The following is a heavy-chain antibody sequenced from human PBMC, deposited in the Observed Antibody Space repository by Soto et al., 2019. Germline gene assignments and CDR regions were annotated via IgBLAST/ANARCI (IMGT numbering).Heavy chain of an antibody. D-gene: IGHD6-13*01. CDR2: VYNRGST. Sequence: LSLTFTVSGGSISSNYWTWIRQPPGKGLEWIGYVYNRGSTNYNPSLKSRVTISEDTSKSQFSLKVNSMTAEDTAVYYCARYRREAVAGYTLDNWGQGILDNVSS. CDR1: GGSISSNY. J-gene: IGHJ4*02. CDR3: ARYRREAVAGYTLDN. V-gene: IGHV4-59*01.